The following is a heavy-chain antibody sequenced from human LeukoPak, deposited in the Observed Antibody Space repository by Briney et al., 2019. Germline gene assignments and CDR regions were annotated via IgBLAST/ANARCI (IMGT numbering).Heavy chain of an antibody. V-gene: IGHV3-73*01. D-gene: IGHD3-10*01. Sequence: GGSLKLSCAASGFTFSGSAMHWVRQASGKGLEWVGRIRSKANSYATAYAASVKGRFTISRDDSKNTTYLQMNSLKTEDTAVYYCTSRPLLSYYGSGRTRSDYWGQGTLVTISS. CDR1: GFTFSGSA. CDR3: TSRPLLSYYGSGRTRSDY. CDR2: IRSKANSYAT. J-gene: IGHJ4*02.